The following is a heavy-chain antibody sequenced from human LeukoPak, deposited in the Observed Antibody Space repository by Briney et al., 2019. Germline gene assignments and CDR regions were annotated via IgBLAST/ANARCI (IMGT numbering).Heavy chain of an antibody. CDR3: AKNRDRGVPTYYYDSSGSSHFDL. CDR2: IWYDGSDK. V-gene: IGHV3-33*06. CDR1: GFTFSSYG. D-gene: IGHD3-22*01. J-gene: IGHJ2*01. Sequence: PGGSLRLSCAASGFTFSSYGMHWVRQAPGKGLEWVSLIWYDGSDKKYADSVKGRFTISRDNPKNTLYLQMNSLKAEDTAVYYCAKNRDRGVPTYYYDSSGSSHFDLWGRGTLVTVSS.